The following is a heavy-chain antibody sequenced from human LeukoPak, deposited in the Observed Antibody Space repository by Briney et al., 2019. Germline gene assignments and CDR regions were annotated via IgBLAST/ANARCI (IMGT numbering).Heavy chain of an antibody. D-gene: IGHD1-26*01. V-gene: IGHV3-9*01. CDR2: ISWNSGSI. J-gene: IGHJ3*02. Sequence: GGSLRLSCAASGFTFDDYAMHWVRQAPGKGLEWVSGISWNSGSIGYADSVKGRFTISRDNAKNSLYLQMNSLRAEDTALYYCAKDIEWDTDAFDIWGQGTMVTVSS. CDR3: AKDIEWDTDAFDI. CDR1: GFTFDDYA.